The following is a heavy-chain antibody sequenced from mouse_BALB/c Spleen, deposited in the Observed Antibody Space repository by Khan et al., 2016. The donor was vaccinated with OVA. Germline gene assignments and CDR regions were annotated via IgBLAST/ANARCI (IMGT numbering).Heavy chain of an antibody. CDR2: IDPFSTGT. D-gene: IGHD3-3*01. V-gene: IGHV1S135*01. J-gene: IGHJ3*01. CDR1: GYSFTTYY. CDR3: ARGTFDF. Sequence: VQLQQSGPELMKPGASVNISCKASGYSFTTYYIHWVKQSRGKSLEWIGYIDPFSTGTDYNQKFKGQATLTVDNSSNTAYMHLSSLTSEDSAVYYCARGTFDFWRQGTLVTVSA.